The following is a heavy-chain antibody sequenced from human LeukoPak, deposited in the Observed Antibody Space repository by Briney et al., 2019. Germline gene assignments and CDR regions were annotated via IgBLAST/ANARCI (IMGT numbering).Heavy chain of an antibody. V-gene: IGHV3-21*01. CDR2: IDSSSSYI. Sequence: GGSLRLSCAASGFTFSSYAMHWVRQAPGKGPGWVSSIDSSSSYIYYADSVKGRFTISRANAKNSLFLQMNSLRAEDTAVYYCARGPHGGFVIIPTEFWGQGTLVTVSS. CDR1: GFTFSSYA. J-gene: IGHJ4*02. D-gene: IGHD3-3*01. CDR3: ARGPHGGFVIIPTEF.